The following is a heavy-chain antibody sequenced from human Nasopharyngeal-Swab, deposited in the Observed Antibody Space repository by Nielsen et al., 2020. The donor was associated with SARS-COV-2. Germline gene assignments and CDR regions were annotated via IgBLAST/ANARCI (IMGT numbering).Heavy chain of an antibody. CDR1: GGSISSSSYY. D-gene: IGHD6-13*01. CDR3: ARRDSSTLYFDY. J-gene: IGHJ4*02. V-gene: IGHV4-39*01. Sequence: SETLSLTCTVSGGSISSSSYYGGGIRQPTGKGLEWIGSIYYSGSTSYNPSLKSRVTISVDTSKNQCSLKLSPVTAADTAVYYCARRDSSTLYFDYWGQGTLVTVSS. CDR2: IYYSGST.